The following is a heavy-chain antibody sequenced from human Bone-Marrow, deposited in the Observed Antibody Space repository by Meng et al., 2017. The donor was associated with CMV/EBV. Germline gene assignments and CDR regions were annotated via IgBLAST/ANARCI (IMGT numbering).Heavy chain of an antibody. Sequence: GGSLRLSCVASGFSFRSYIMCWVRQAPGKGLEWVSSITPSGSHIYYIDSVEGRFTISRDNAKNSLYLQMESLRAEDTALYYCARATLRDLYGMDVWGQGTTVTVSS. J-gene: IGHJ6*02. CDR1: GFSFRSYI. CDR3: ARATLRDLYGMDV. V-gene: IGHV3-21*01. CDR2: ITPSGSHI.